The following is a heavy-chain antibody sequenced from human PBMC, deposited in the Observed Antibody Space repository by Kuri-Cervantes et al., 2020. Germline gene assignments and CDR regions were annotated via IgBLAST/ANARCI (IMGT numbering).Heavy chain of an antibody. D-gene: IGHD5-18*01. J-gene: IGHJ5*02. V-gene: IGHV3-9*01. CDR2: ISWNSGSI. CDR1: GFTFGNYA. Sequence: SLKISCAASGFTFGNYAMHWVRQAPGKCLEWVSSISWNSGSIGYADSVKGRFTISRDNAKNSLYLQMNSLRAEDTALYYCAKDRYSYGLGWFDPWGQGTLVTVSS. CDR3: AKDRYSYGLGWFDP.